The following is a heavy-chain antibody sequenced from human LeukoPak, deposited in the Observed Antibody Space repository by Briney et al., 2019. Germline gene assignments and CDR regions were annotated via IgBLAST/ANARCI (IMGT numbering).Heavy chain of an antibody. V-gene: IGHV3-21*01. CDR3: ARPGWPNCYSLCL. CDR1: GFTFSRYS. J-gene: IGHJ4*02. Sequence: GGSLRLSCAASGFTFSRYSMNWFRQAPGKGLEWVSSISSSSTYIFYGDSVKGRFTISRDNAQNSLYLQMNSLRAEDTAVYYCARPGWPNCYSLCLWGQGNLGTVPS. CDR2: ISSSSTYI. D-gene: IGHD2-21*02.